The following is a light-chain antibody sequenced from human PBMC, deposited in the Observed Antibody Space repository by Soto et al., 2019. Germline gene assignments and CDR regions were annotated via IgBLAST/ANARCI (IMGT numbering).Light chain of an antibody. CDR3: QQYSSWLWT. J-gene: IGKJ1*01. CDR2: GAS. V-gene: IGKV3-15*01. CDR1: QSVGTK. Sequence: IVMTQSPATLSVSPGERANLSCRASQSVGTKLAWYQQTPGQAPRLLIYGASNRAPGVPARISGSVSGTEFTLTIASLQSEDFAVYYCQQYSSWLWTFGQGTKVEIK.